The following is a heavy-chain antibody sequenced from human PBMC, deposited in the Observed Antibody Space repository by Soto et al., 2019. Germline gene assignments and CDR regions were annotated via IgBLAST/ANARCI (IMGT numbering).Heavy chain of an antibody. CDR3: ARHVPYCSSTSCYSDYYYYYYMDV. D-gene: IGHD2-2*01. CDR2: IYYSGST. CDR1: GGSISSSSYY. Sequence: SETLSLTCTVSGGSISSSSYYWGWIRQPPGKGLEWIGSIYYSGSTYYNPSLKSRVTISVDTSKNQFSLKLSSVTAADTAVYYCARHVPYCSSTSCYSDYYYYYYMDVWGKGTTVTVSS. V-gene: IGHV4-39*01. J-gene: IGHJ6*03.